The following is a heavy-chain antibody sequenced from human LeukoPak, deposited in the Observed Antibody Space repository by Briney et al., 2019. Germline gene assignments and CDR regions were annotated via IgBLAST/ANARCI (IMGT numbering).Heavy chain of an antibody. CDR2: ISGSGGTT. Sequence: GGSLRLSCAASGFTFSSYAMTWVRQAPGKGLEWVSAISGSGGTTYYADSVKGRFTISRDTSKNTLYLQMNSLRAEDTAVYYRAREEAIAPGGTFFDYWGQGTLVTVSS. J-gene: IGHJ4*02. CDR3: AREEAIAPGGTFFDY. CDR1: GFTFSSYA. D-gene: IGHD6-13*01. V-gene: IGHV3-23*01.